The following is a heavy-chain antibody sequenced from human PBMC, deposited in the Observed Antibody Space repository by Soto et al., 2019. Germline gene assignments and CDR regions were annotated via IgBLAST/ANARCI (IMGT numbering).Heavy chain of an antibody. Sequence: SDTLSLTCTVSGGSISSYYWSWIRQPPGKGLEWIGYIYYSGSTNYNPSLKSRVTISVDTSKNQFSLKLSSVTAADTAVYYCARATMVRGVITFDPWGQGTLVTVSS. V-gene: IGHV4-59*01. CDR3: ARATMVRGVITFDP. CDR2: IYYSGST. D-gene: IGHD3-10*01. J-gene: IGHJ5*02. CDR1: GGSISSYY.